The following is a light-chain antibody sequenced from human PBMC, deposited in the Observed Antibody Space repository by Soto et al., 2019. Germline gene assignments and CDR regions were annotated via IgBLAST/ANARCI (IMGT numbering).Light chain of an antibody. J-gene: IGKJ4*01. Sequence: EIVLTQSPGTLSLSPGERAILSCRASQSVTSFLAWYQQKPGQAPRLLIYDVSQRATGIPARFSGSGSGTDFTLTISSLEPEDFAVYYCQQRSNWPLTFGGGTKVEIK. CDR1: QSVTSF. CDR3: QQRSNWPLT. CDR2: DVS. V-gene: IGKV3-11*01.